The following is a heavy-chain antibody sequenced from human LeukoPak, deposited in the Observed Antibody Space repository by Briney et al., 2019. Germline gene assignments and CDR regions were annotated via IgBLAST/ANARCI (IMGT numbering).Heavy chain of an antibody. Sequence: SETLSLTCAVYGGSFSGYYWSWIRQPPGKGLEWIGEINHSGSTNYNPSLKSRATISVDTSKNQFSLKPSSVTAADTAVYYCARGRVPDYWGQGTLVTVSS. CDR2: INHSGST. CDR1: GGSFSGYY. CDR3: ARGRVPDY. J-gene: IGHJ4*02. V-gene: IGHV4-34*01.